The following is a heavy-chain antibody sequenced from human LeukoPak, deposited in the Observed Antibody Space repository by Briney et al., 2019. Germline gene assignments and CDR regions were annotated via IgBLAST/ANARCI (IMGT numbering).Heavy chain of an antibody. V-gene: IGHV5-51*01. CDR2: IYPGDSDT. J-gene: IGHJ6*04. D-gene: IGHD6-13*01. CDR1: GYSFTSYW. CDR3: ARVDGYSSSWYGYYGMDV. Sequence: GESLKISCKGSGYSFTSYWIGWVRQMPGKGLEWMGIIYPGDSDTRYSPSFQGQVTIPADKSISTAYLQWSSLKASDTAMYYCARVDGYSSSWYGYYGMDVWGKGTTVTVSS.